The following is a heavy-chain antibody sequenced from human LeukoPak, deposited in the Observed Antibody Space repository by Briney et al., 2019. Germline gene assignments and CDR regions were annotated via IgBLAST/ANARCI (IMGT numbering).Heavy chain of an antibody. CDR2: IIPILGIA. V-gene: IGHV1-69*04. J-gene: IGHJ4*02. CDR1: GGTFIIYA. Sequence: ASVNVSFTASGGTFIIYAISWVRQAPGQGLEWMGRIIPILGIANYAQKFQGRVTITADKSTSTAYMELSSLRSEDTAVYYCARESDRSGINYYGSGSPVYWGQGTLVTVSS. CDR3: ARESDRSGINYYGSGSPVY. D-gene: IGHD3-10*01.